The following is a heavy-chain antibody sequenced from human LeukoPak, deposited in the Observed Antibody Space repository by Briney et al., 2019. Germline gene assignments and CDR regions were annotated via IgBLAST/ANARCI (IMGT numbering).Heavy chain of an antibody. CDR3: ARERDIVVVPAGELEYYFDY. CDR2: IKQDGSEK. D-gene: IGHD2-2*01. Sequence: PGGSLRLSCAASGFTFSSYWMSCVRQAPGKGLEWVANIKQDGSEKYYVDSVKGRFTISRDNAKNSLYLQMNSLRAEDTAVYYCARERDIVVVPAGELEYYFDYWGQGTLVTVSS. CDR1: GFTFSSYW. J-gene: IGHJ4*02. V-gene: IGHV3-7*04.